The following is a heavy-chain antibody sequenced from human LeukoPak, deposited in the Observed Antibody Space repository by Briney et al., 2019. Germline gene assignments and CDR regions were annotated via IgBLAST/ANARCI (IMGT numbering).Heavy chain of an antibody. D-gene: IGHD3-22*01. V-gene: IGHV4-38-2*02. CDR1: DSISSGYY. CDR2: IYQSGST. CDR3: ARGVNTPGYYDSSGYNNWFDP. Sequence: PSETLSLTCSVSDSISSGYYWAWIRQPPGKGLEWIGSIYQSGSTYYNPSLKSRVAISIYPSKKQFSLNLSSVTAADTAVYYCARGVNTPGYYDSSGYNNWFDPWGQGTLVTVSS. J-gene: IGHJ5*02.